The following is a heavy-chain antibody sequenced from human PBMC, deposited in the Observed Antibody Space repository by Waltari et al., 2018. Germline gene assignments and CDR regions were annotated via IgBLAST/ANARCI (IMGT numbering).Heavy chain of an antibody. Sequence: EVQLLVSGGGFVQPGWSLRLSCAASGFTFNSYAMRWVRQSPGRGLELVSAICGGGDRTYYADTVKRRFTIARDNSQNTLTLQINSPGDEDTAEYDCAKDPSIAAAKAGAFDLWGQGTMVTVSS. J-gene: IGHJ3*01. V-gene: IGHV3-23*01. D-gene: IGHD6-13*01. CDR1: GFTFNSYA. CDR2: ICGGGDRT. CDR3: AKDPSIAAAKAGAFDL.